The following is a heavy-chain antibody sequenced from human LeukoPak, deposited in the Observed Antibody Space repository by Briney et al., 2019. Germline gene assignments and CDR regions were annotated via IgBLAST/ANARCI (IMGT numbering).Heavy chain of an antibody. CDR2: IYYSGST. CDR1: GGSISSSSYY. V-gene: IGHV4-39*07. CDR3: ARVSGRYFDY. J-gene: IGHJ4*02. D-gene: IGHD6-19*01. Sequence: SETLSLTCTVSGGSISSSSYYWGWIRQPPGEGLEWIGSIYYSGSTYYNPSLKSRVTISVDTSKNQLSLKLSSVTAADTAVYYCARVSGRYFDYWGQGTLVTVSS.